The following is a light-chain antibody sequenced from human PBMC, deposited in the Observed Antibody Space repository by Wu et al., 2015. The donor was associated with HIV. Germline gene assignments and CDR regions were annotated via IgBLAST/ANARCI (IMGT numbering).Light chain of an antibody. V-gene: IGKV3-11*01. Sequence: EIVLTQSPATLSLSPGETATLSCRASQSISTFLAWYQQKPGQAPRLLIYHASNRAPGVAARFSGSGSGTDFTLTITSLESEDFAFYYCQQRSTWPLTFGGGTKVEI. CDR2: HAS. J-gene: IGKJ4*01. CDR1: QSISTF. CDR3: QQRSTWPLT.